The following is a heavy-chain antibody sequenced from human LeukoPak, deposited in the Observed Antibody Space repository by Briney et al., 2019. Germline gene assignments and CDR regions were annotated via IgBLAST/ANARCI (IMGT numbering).Heavy chain of an antibody. V-gene: IGHV3-13*01. CDR1: GFTFSSYD. Sequence: PGGSLRLSCAASGFTFSSYDIHWVRQATGKGLEWVSAIGTAGDTYYPGSVKGRFTISRENAKNSLYLQMNSLRAGDTAVYYCVRDGGYGGELDYWGQGTLVTVSS. CDR2: IGTAGDT. D-gene: IGHD4-23*01. CDR3: VRDGGYGGELDY. J-gene: IGHJ4*02.